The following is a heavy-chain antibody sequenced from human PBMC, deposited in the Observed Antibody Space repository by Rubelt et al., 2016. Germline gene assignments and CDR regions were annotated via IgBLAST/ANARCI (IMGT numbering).Heavy chain of an antibody. D-gene: IGHD5-24*01. CDR1: GGSFSGYY. CDR3: ARHTRDGNNLSWLDP. V-gene: IGHV4-34*01. J-gene: IGHJ5*02. Sequence: QVQLQQWGAGLLKPSETLSLTCAVYGGSFSGYYWSWIRQPPGKGLEWIGEINHSGSTNYNPSLKSRVTISVDTSKNQFSLKLISVPAPDTAMYYCARHTRDGNNLSWLDPWGQGTLVTVSS. CDR2: INHSGST.